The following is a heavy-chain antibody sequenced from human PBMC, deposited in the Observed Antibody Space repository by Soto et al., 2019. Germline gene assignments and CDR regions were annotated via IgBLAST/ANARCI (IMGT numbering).Heavy chain of an antibody. CDR3: ARAPGDYSNYGGPFRDRYGLDV. CDR1: AFRYSSFC. CDR2: INHNGSEQ. Sequence: WWSLRLPCPASAFRYSSFCMSWLRPPPGKRLEWVAIINHNGSEQYHGDSGKGRFTISGDNAENLLFLQMNSLRAEDTAVYYCARAPGDYSNYGGPFRDRYGLDVWGQGTTVTVSS. J-gene: IGHJ6*02. D-gene: IGHD4-4*01. V-gene: IGHV3-7*03.